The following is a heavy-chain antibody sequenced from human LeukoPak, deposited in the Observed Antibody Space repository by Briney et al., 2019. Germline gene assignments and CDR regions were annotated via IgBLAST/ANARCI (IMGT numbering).Heavy chain of an antibody. D-gene: IGHD6-19*01. CDR3: AKDAFRGAVAGTGGFDN. J-gene: IGHJ4*02. CDR1: GFTFSSYG. CDR2: IRYDGSNK. Sequence: GGSLRLSCAASGFTFSSYGMHWVRQAPGKGLEWVAFIRYDGSNKYYADSVKGRFTISRDNSKSTLYLQMNSLRAEDTAVYYCAKDAFRGAVAGTGGFDNWGQGTLVTVSS. V-gene: IGHV3-30*02.